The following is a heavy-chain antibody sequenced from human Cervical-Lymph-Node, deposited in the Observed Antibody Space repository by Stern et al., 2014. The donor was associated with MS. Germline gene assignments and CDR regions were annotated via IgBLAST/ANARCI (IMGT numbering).Heavy chain of an antibody. Sequence: QLQLQQSGPALPTPSATPSLTCTAPPPPPNHYSSRWIPHPPRTGLESIAHIYHDGSTKYNPSLKSRVTISLHTSKKQFSLRLTSVTAADTAVYYCARVDDCSGGTCFSTSWFDPWGQGTLVTVSS. J-gene: IGHJ5*02. CDR1: PPPPNHYS. CDR3: ARVDDCSGGTCFSTSWFDP. V-gene: IGHV4-59*07. D-gene: IGHD2-15*01. CDR2: IYHDGST.